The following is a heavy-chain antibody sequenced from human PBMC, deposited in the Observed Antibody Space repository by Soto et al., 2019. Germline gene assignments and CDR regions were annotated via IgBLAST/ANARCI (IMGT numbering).Heavy chain of an antibody. V-gene: IGHV4-34*01. CDR2: INHSGST. CDR3: ARGRGLVGRYYYYYYMDV. CDR1: GGSFSGYY. J-gene: IGHJ6*03. Sequence: QVQLQQWGAGLLKPSETLSLTCAVYGGSFSGYYWSWIRQPPGKGLEWIGEINHSGSTNYNPSLKSRVTISVDTSKNQFSLKMSCVTAADTAVYYCARGRGLVGRYYYYYYMDVWGKGTTVTVSS. D-gene: IGHD1-26*01.